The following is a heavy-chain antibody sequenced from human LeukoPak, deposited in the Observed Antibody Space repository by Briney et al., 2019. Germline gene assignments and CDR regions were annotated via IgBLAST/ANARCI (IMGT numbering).Heavy chain of an antibody. J-gene: IGHJ3*02. Sequence: GGSLRLSCAASGFTFSSYGMHWVRQAPGKGLEWVAVISYDGSNKYYADSVKGRFTISRDNSKNTLYLQMNSLRAEDTAVYYCAKPLVGAGGRDDAFDIWGQGTMVTVSS. CDR1: GFTFSSYG. CDR3: AKPLVGAGGRDDAFDI. V-gene: IGHV3-30*18. D-gene: IGHD1-26*01. CDR2: ISYDGSNK.